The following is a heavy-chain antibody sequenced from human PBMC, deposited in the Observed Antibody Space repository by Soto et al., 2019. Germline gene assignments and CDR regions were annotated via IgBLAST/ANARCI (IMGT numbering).Heavy chain of an antibody. CDR2: INHSGST. J-gene: IGHJ6*02. CDR3: ARVEQATTVTTFIHYGMDV. V-gene: IGHV4-34*01. D-gene: IGHD4-17*01. Sequence: SETLSLTCAVYGGSFSGYYWSWIRQPPGKGLEWIGEINHSGSTNYNPSLKSRVTISVDTSKNQFSLKLSSVTAADTAVYYCARVEQATTVTTFIHYGMDVWGQGTTVTVS. CDR1: GGSFSGYY.